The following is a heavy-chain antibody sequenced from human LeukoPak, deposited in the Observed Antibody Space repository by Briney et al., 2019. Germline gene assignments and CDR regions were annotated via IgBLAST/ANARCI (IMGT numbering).Heavy chain of an antibody. CDR2: INHSGST. V-gene: IGHV4-39*07. D-gene: IGHD3-10*01. CDR1: GDSISSGDYY. CDR3: ARRYYYGSGSSPFDY. J-gene: IGHJ4*02. Sequence: SETLSLTCTVSGDSISSGDYYWSWIRQPPGKGLEWIGEINHSGSTNYNPSLKSRVTISVDTSKNQFSLKLSSVTAADTAVYYCARRYYYGSGSSPFDYWGQGTLVTVSS.